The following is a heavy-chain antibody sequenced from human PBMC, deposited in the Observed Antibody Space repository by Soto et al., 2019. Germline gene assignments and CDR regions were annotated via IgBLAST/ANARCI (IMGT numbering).Heavy chain of an antibody. CDR3: ASLTQYYYDTNEAYFDY. CDR2: IYYSGST. CDR1: GGSISSSSYY. V-gene: IGHV4-39*01. J-gene: IGHJ4*02. Sequence: SETLSLTCTVSGGSISSSSYYWGWIRQPPGKGLEWIGSIYYSGSTYYNPSLKSRVTISVGTSKNQFSLKLSSVTAADTAVYYCASLTQYYYDTNEAYFDYWGQGTLVTVSS. D-gene: IGHD3-22*01.